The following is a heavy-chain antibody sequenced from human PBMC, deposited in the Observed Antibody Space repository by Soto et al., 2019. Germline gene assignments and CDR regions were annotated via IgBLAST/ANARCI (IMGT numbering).Heavy chain of an antibody. D-gene: IGHD3-16*01. J-gene: IGHJ4*01. CDR1: GFTVSSNY. CDR3: VCLRLSY. V-gene: IGHV3-66*01. Sequence: EVQLVESGGGLVQPGGSLRLSCAASGFTVSSNYMSWVRQAPGKGLEWVSVIYSGGSTYYADSVKSRFTISRDNSKNTLSLHMNRLRAEDTAVYYCVCLRLSYSGHGTLVPFSS. CDR2: IYSGGST.